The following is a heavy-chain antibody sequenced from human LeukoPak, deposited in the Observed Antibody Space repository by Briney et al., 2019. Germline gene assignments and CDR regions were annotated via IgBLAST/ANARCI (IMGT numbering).Heavy chain of an antibody. J-gene: IGHJ5*02. V-gene: IGHV5-51*01. CDR2: INPDDSDT. CDR1: GYRFTNYW. CDR3: ARHVKDSTSSRQFDP. D-gene: IGHD2/OR15-2a*01. Sequence: GESLKISCKGSGYRFTNYWIGWVRQMPGKGLEWMGIINPDDSDTRYSPSFRGQVSMSADKSISTAYLRWSSLKASDTAMYYCARHVKDSTSSRQFDPWGRGTLVTVSS.